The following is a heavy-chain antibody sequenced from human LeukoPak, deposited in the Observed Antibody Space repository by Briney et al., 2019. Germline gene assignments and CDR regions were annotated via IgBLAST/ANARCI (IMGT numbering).Heavy chain of an antibody. J-gene: IGHJ6*03. D-gene: IGHD3-3*01. Sequence: SVKVSCKASGYTFTSYYMHWVRQAPGQGLEWMGGIIPIFGTANYAQKFQGRVTITADESTSTAYMELSSLRSEDTAVYYCARGEGDDFWSRHFHYYYYYMDVWGKGTTVIVSS. CDR2: IIPIFGTA. V-gene: IGHV1-69*13. CDR1: GYTFTSYY. CDR3: ARGEGDDFWSRHFHYYYYYMDV.